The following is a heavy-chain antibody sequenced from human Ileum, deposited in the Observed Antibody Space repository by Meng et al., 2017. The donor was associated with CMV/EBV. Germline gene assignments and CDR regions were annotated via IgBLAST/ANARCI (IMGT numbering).Heavy chain of an antibody. J-gene: IGHJ4*02. CDR1: GFTFSSYA. Sequence: GGSLRLSCAASGFTFSSYAMTWVRQAPGKGLEWVSSISSTGTYIYYADSLKGRFTISRDNAKNSLYLQMNSLRAEDTAVYYCARGGMGQLWFPHFDYWGQGTLVTVSS. D-gene: IGHD3-10*01. V-gene: IGHV3-21*01. CDR3: ARGGMGQLWFPHFDY. CDR2: ISSTGTYI.